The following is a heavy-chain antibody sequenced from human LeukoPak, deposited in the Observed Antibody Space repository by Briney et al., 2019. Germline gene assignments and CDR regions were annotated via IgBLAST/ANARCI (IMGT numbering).Heavy chain of an antibody. Sequence: SETLSLTCTVSGGSISSSSYYWGWIRQPPGKGLEWIGSIYYSGSTYYNPSLKSRVTISVDTSKNQFSLKLSSVTAADTAVYYCARGLYGSGSYYNNPFDYWGQGTLVTVSS. CDR1: GGSISSSSYY. CDR3: ARGLYGSGSYYNNPFDY. J-gene: IGHJ4*02. D-gene: IGHD3-10*01. V-gene: IGHV4-39*07. CDR2: IYYSGST.